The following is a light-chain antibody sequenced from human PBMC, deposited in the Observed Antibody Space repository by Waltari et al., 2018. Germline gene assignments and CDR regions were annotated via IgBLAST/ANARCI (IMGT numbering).Light chain of an antibody. V-gene: IGKV1-5*03. CDR2: RAS. Sequence: DIQMTQSPSTLSASVGDRVTITCRASQSISNWLAWYQQKPGRAPNLLIYRASNLESGVPSGFSGSGSGTEFTLTISGLQPDDFATYYCQQYNRYSWTFGQGTKVEIK. CDR1: QSISNW. J-gene: IGKJ1*01. CDR3: QQYNRYSWT.